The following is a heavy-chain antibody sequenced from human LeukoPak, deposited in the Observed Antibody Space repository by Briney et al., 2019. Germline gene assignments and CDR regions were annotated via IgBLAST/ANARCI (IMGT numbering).Heavy chain of an antibody. Sequence: SETLSLTCAVYGGSFSGYYWSWIRQPPGKGLEWIGEINHSGSINYNPSLKSRVTISVDTSKNQFSLKLSSVTAADTAVYYCARDLPYCSGGSCYFGLDYWGQGTLVTVSS. J-gene: IGHJ4*02. CDR3: ARDLPYCSGGSCYFGLDY. D-gene: IGHD2-15*01. V-gene: IGHV4-34*01. CDR1: GGSFSGYY. CDR2: INHSGSI.